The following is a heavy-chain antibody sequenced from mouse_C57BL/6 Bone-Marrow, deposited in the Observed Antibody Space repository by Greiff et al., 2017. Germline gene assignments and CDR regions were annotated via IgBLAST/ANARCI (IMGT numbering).Heavy chain of an antibody. Sequence: VQVVESGPGLVQPSQSLSITCTVSGFSLTSYGVHWVRQSPGKGLEWLGVIWSGGSTDYNAAFISRLSTSKDNSKSQVFFKMNSLQADDTAIYYCARNDYYDYDEGTWFAYWGQGTLVTVSA. CDR3: ARNDYYDYDEGTWFAY. V-gene: IGHV2-2*01. D-gene: IGHD2-4*01. J-gene: IGHJ3*01. CDR2: IWSGGST. CDR1: GFSLTSYG.